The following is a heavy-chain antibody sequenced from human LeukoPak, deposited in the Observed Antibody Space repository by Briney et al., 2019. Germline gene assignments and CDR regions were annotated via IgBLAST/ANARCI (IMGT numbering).Heavy chain of an antibody. CDR3: ARGGQQLVPTLDV. CDR1: GFTFSAYS. J-gene: IGHJ6*04. Sequence: GGSLRLSCAASGFTFSAYSMNWVRQTPGKGLEWVSLIYSNGVTDYANSVKGRFTISRDRSKNTLYLQMNSLRAEDTAVYYCARGGQQLVPTLDVWGKGTTVAVSS. D-gene: IGHD6-13*01. CDR2: IYSNGVT. V-gene: IGHV3-53*01.